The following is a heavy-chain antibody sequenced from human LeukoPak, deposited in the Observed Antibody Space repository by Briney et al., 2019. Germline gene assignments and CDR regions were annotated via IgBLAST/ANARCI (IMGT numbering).Heavy chain of an antibody. CDR3: ARDRQWSYCDSSATHAFDI. D-gene: IGHD3-22*01. V-gene: IGHV3-21*01. CDR1: GFTFSSYN. CDR2: ISTSSSYI. J-gene: IGHJ3*02. Sequence: GGSLRLSCAASGFTFSSYNINWVRQAPGKGLEWVSSISTSSSYIFYADSVKGRFTISRDNAKNSLYLQMNSLRAEDTAVYHCARDRQWSYCDSSATHAFDIWGQGTMVTVSS.